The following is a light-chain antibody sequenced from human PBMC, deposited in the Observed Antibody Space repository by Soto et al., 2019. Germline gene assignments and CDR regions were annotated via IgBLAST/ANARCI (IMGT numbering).Light chain of an antibody. CDR3: SSYSGSNNFV. CDR1: STDVGGYDY. Sequence: QSALTQPPSASGSLGQSVTISCTGTSTDVGGYDYVSWYQQHPGKAPKLIIYDVNKWPSGVPDRFFGSKSGYTASLTLSGLRAEDEADYYCSSYSGSNNFVFGTGTKGTVL. V-gene: IGLV2-8*01. J-gene: IGLJ1*01. CDR2: DVN.